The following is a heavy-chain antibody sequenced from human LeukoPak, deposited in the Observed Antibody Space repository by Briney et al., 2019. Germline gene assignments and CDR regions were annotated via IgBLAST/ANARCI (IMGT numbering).Heavy chain of an antibody. D-gene: IGHD6-19*01. J-gene: IGHJ4*02. CDR1: GFTVSSNY. V-gene: IGHV3-53*01. Sequence: GGSLRLSCAASGFTVSSNYMSWVRQAPGKGLEWVSVIYSGGSTYYADSVKGRFTISRDNSKNTLYLQMNSLRAEDTAVYYCARALAVAGKDYFDYWGQGTLVTVSS. CDR2: IYSGGST. CDR3: ARALAVAGKDYFDY.